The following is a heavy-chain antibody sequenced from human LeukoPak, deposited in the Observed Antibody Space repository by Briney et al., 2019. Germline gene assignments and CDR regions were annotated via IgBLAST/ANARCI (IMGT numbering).Heavy chain of an antibody. CDR2: ISAYNGNT. Sequence: ASVKVSCKASGYTFTSYGISWVRQAPGQGLEWMGWISAYNGNTNYAQKLQGRVTMTTDTSTSTAYMELRSLRSDDTAVYYCASKGGYYYGSGSPPYYYGMDVWGQGTTVTVSS. V-gene: IGHV1-18*01. CDR3: ASKGGYYYGSGSPPYYYGMDV. D-gene: IGHD3-10*01. CDR1: GYTFTSYG. J-gene: IGHJ6*02.